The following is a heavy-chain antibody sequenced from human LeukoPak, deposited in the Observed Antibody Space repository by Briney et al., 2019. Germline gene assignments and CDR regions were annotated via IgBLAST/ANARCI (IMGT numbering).Heavy chain of an antibody. Sequence: GGSLRLSCAASGFTFSSYAMSWVRQAPGKGLEWVSGISGSGSSTYYADSVKGRFTISRDNSKNTLYLQMNSLRAEATAVYYCARGVDTAMAHWGQGTLVTVSS. CDR2: ISGSGSST. J-gene: IGHJ4*02. V-gene: IGHV3-23*01. CDR1: GFTFSSYA. CDR3: ARGVDTAMAH. D-gene: IGHD5-18*01.